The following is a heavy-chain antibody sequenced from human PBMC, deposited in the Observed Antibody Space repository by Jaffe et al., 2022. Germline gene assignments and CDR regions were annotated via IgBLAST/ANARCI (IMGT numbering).Heavy chain of an antibody. V-gene: IGHV3-23*01. CDR2: ISGSGGST. J-gene: IGHJ4*02. CDR3: AKDWRYCSGGSCRHEKNFDY. D-gene: IGHD2-15*01. Sequence: EVQLLESGGGLVQPGGSLRLSCAASGFTFSSYAMSWVRQAPGKGLEWVSAISGSGGSTYYADSVKGRFTISRDNSKNTLYLQMNSLRAEDTAVYYCAKDWRYCSGGSCRHEKNFDYWGQGTLVTVSS. CDR1: GFTFSSYA.